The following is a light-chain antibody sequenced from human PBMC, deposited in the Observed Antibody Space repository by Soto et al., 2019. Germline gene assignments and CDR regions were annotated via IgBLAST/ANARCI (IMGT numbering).Light chain of an antibody. Sequence: QSVLTQPPSASGTPGQRVTISCSGSSSNIGSNYVYWYQQLPGTAPKLLIYSNNQRPSGVPDRFSGSKSGTSASLAITGLQAEDEADYYCQSYDSSLSAVFGTGTKVTVL. CDR2: SNN. CDR3: QSYDSSLSAV. V-gene: IGLV1-47*02. CDR1: SSNIGSNY. J-gene: IGLJ1*01.